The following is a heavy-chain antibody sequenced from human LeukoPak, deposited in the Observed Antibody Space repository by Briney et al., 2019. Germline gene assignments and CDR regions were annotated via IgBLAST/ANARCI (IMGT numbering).Heavy chain of an antibody. J-gene: IGHJ6*03. CDR3: ASPAMAFIDQGRYNYYYYMDV. Sequence: PSETLSLTCTVSGYSISSGYYWGWIRQPPGKGLEWIGSIYHIGSTYYNPSLKSRVTISVDTSKNQFSLKLSSVTAADTAVYYCASPAMAFIDQGRYNYYYYMDVWGKGTTVTVSS. D-gene: IGHD5-18*01. V-gene: IGHV4-38-2*02. CDR2: IYHIGST. CDR1: GYSISSGYY.